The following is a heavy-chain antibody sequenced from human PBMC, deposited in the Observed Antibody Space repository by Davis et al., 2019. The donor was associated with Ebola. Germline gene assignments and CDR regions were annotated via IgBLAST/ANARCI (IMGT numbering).Heavy chain of an antibody. J-gene: IGHJ5*02. V-gene: IGHV4-30-2*01. CDR3: ARGVSTFTMVQGELLWFDP. CDR1: GGSISSGGYS. Sequence: SETLSLTCAVSGGSISSGGYSWSWIRQPPGKGLEWIGYINHSGSTNYNPSLKSRVTISVDTSKNQFSLKLSSVTAADTAVYYCARGVSTFTMVQGELLWFDPWGQGTLVTVSS. CDR2: INHSGST. D-gene: IGHD3-10*01.